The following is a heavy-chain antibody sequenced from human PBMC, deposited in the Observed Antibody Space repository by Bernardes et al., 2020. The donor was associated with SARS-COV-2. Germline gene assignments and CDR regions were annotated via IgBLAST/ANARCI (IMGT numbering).Heavy chain of an antibody. V-gene: IGHV4-34*01. CDR3: ARAVWGIWYFDL. CDR1: GGSLSGYY. CDR2: INYSGST. Sequence: SEPLPLTCAVYGGSLSGYYWNWIRQRPGKGLEWIGEINYSGSTNYNPSLKSRVTISVDTSKNQFSLKLTSVTAADTAVYYCARAVWGIWYFDLWGRGTPVTVSS. J-gene: IGHJ2*01. D-gene: IGHD3-16*01.